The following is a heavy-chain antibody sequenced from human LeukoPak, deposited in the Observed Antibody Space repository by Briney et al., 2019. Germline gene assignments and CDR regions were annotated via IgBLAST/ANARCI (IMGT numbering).Heavy chain of an antibody. Sequence: GRCLRLSCAASVFTFSRYDMSGVTQPPAKGLECVSDISCSGGSTYYADSVKGRFTISRDNSKNTLYLQMNSLSAEDTAVYYCAKDVVQGVVANWFDPWGQGTLVTVSS. CDR3: AKDVVQGVVANWFDP. J-gene: IGHJ5*02. CDR1: VFTFSRYD. CDR2: ISCSGGST. D-gene: IGHD3-10*01. V-gene: IGHV3-23*01.